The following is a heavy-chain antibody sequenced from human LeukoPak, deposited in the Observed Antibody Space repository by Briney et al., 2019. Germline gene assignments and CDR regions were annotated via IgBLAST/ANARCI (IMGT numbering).Heavy chain of an antibody. J-gene: IGHJ3*02. V-gene: IGHV3-30*02. D-gene: IGHD2-8*01. CDR1: GFTFIGYG. CDR2: IRYDGSNK. Sequence: GGSLRLSCAASGFTFIGYGMHWVRQAPGKGLEWVTFIRYDGSNKHYADSVKGRFTISRDNSKNTLYLQMNSLRAEDTAVYYCAREYETKGNDAFDIWGQGTMVTVSS. CDR3: AREYETKGNDAFDI.